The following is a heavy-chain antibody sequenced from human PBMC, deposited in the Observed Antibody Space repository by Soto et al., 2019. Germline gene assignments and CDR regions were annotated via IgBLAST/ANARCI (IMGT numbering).Heavy chain of an antibody. CDR2: ISAHNGNT. Sequence: QVHLVQSGAEVKKPGASVKVACKASGYTFTSYGITWVRQAPGQGLEWMGWISAHNGNTDYAKKLQGRVIVTRDTSTSTAYVELRSVRTDDTAVYYCARGGYGDYWGQGARVPVSS. V-gene: IGHV1-18*01. CDR3: ARGGYGDY. CDR1: GYTFTSYG. D-gene: IGHD1-1*01. J-gene: IGHJ4*02.